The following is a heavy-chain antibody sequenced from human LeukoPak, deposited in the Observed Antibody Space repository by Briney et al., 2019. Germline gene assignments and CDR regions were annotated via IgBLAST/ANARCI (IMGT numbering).Heavy chain of an antibody. CDR3: ARDLFNRAAFDI. D-gene: IGHD3-10*01. Sequence: SETLSLTCTVSGYSISSGYYWGWIRQPPGQGLEWIGSIYHSGSTYYNPSLKSRVTISVDTSKNQFSLKLSSVTAADTAVYYCARDLFNRAAFDIWGQGTMVTVSS. V-gene: IGHV4-38-2*02. CDR2: IYHSGST. CDR1: GYSISSGYY. J-gene: IGHJ3*02.